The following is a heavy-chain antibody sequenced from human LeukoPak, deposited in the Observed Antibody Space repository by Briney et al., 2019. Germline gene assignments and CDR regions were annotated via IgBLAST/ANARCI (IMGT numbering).Heavy chain of an antibody. D-gene: IGHD2-15*01. Sequence: GRSLRLSCAASGFTFSSYGMHWVRQAPGKGLEWVAVISYDGSNKYYADSVKGRFTISRDNSKNTLYLQMNSLRAEDTAVYYCAKDLDCSGGSCSVNWGQGTLVTVSS. CDR2: ISYDGSNK. J-gene: IGHJ4*02. CDR1: GFTFSSYG. V-gene: IGHV3-30*18. CDR3: AKDLDCSGGSCSVN.